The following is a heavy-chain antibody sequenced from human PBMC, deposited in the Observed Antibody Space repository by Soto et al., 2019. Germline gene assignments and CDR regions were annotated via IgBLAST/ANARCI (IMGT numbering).Heavy chain of an antibody. CDR3: ARRSRGGYDSFLWDY. CDR2: IYYSGST. Sequence: SETMSHNCTVSGGSISSYYWSWIRQTPGKGLEWIGYIYYSGSTNYNPSLKSRVTISVDTSKNQFSLKLSSVTAADTAVYYCARRSRGGYDSFLWDYWGQGTLVTVSS. V-gene: IGHV4-59*01. D-gene: IGHD5-12*01. CDR1: GGSISSYY. J-gene: IGHJ4*02.